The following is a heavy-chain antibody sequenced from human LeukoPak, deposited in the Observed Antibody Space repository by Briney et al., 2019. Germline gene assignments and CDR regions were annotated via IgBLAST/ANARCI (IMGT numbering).Heavy chain of an antibody. CDR2: IYYSGST. V-gene: IGHV4-39*07. Sequence: SETLSLTCTVSGGSISSSSYYWGWIRQPPGKGLEWIGSIYYSGSTYYNPSLKSRVTISVDTSKNQFSLKLSSVTAADTAAYYCARVAYCSGGSCYPQFRYYMDVWGKGTTVTVSS. CDR3: ARVAYCSGGSCYPQFRYYMDV. J-gene: IGHJ6*03. D-gene: IGHD2-15*01. CDR1: GGSISSSSYY.